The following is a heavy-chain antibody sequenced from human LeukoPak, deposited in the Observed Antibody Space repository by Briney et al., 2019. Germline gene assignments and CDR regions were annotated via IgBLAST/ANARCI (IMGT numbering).Heavy chain of an antibody. D-gene: IGHD3-10*01. Sequence: SETLSLTCAVSGGSISSSNWWSWIRQPPGKGLEWIGYIYYRGSTYYNPSLKSRVTISIDTSKNQFSLRLSSVTAADTAVYYCARVRYGSGSLYYYYYYMDVWGKGTTVTISS. J-gene: IGHJ6*03. V-gene: IGHV4-4*02. CDR1: GGSISSSNW. CDR2: IYYRGST. CDR3: ARVRYGSGSLYYYYYYMDV.